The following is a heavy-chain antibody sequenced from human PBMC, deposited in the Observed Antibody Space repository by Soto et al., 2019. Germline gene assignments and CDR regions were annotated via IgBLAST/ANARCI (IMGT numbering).Heavy chain of an antibody. D-gene: IGHD3-3*01. J-gene: IGHJ4*02. Sequence: QLQLQESGSGLVKPSQTLSLTCAVSGGSISSADYSWSWIRQPPGKGLEWIGYIYHSANTYYNPYLKSRVTISVDRSKNHVSLKLSSVTAADTAVYYCARGIGVVGRQLYLDSWGQGTLVTVSS. V-gene: IGHV4-30-2*01. CDR2: IYHSANT. CDR3: ARGIGVVGRQLYLDS. CDR1: GGSISSADYS.